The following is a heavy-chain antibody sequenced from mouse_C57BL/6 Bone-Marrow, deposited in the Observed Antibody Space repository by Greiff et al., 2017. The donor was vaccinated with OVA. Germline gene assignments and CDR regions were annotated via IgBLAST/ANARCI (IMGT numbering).Heavy chain of an antibody. J-gene: IGHJ2*01. CDR3: ARDPATGYFDY. CDR2: ISDGGSYT. Sequence: EVQRVESGGGLVKPGGSLKLSCAASGFTFSSYAMSWVRQTPEKRLEWVATISDGGSYTYYPDNVKGRFTISRDTAKNNLYLQMSHLKSEDTAMYYCARDPATGYFDYWGKGTTLTVAS. V-gene: IGHV5-4*01. D-gene: IGHD1-1*01. CDR1: GFTFSSYA.